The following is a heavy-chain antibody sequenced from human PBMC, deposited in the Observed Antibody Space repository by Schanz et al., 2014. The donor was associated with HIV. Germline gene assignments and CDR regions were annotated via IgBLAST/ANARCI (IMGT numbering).Heavy chain of an antibody. J-gene: IGHJ4*02. CDR3: ARILLSSSGWYGGDY. CDR1: GGSISGYY. Sequence: QVQLQESGPGLVKPSETLSLTCTVSGGSISGYYWSWIRQPPGKGLEWIGRVYSGGSSNYNPSLRIRVTMSVDTSKNQFSLSLSSVTAADTAVYYCARILLSSSGWYGGDYWGQGTLVIVSS. D-gene: IGHD6-19*01. V-gene: IGHV4-4*07. CDR2: VYSGGSS.